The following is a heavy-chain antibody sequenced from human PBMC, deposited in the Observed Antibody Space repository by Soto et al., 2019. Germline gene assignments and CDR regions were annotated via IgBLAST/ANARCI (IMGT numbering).Heavy chain of an antibody. CDR3: ARSAAPTYYYDSTGYHSFHY. CDR1: GGSISSGGYS. D-gene: IGHD3-22*01. Sequence: SETLSLTCAVSGGSISSGGYSWSWIRQPPGKGLEWIGYIYHSGSTYYNPSLKSRVTISVDRSKNQFSLKLSSVTAADTAVYYCARSAAPTYYYDSTGYHSFHYWGQGTLVTVSS. J-gene: IGHJ4*02. CDR2: IYHSGST. V-gene: IGHV4-30-2*01.